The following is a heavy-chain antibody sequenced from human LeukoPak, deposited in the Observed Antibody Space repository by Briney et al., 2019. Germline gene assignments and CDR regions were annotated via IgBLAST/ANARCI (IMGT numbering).Heavy chain of an antibody. V-gene: IGHV3-21*01. Sequence: GGSLRLSCAASGFTFSTYSTNWVRQAPGKGLEWVSSISSSSSYLYYADSVKGRFTISRDNAKNSLYLQMNSLRAEDTAVYYCATSRFFSGYYYDYWGQGTLVTVSS. D-gene: IGHD3-22*01. J-gene: IGHJ4*02. CDR1: GFTFSTYS. CDR3: ATSRFFSGYYYDY. CDR2: ISSSSSYL.